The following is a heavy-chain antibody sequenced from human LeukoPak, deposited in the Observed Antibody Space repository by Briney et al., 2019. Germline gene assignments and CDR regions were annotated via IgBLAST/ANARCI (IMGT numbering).Heavy chain of an antibody. V-gene: IGHV3-33*06. Sequence: PGRSLRLSCAASGFTFSSYGMHWVRQAPGKGLEWVAVIWYDGSNKYYADSVKGRFTISRDNSKNTLYLQMNSLRAEDTAVYYCAKDSDGRRSGWFNYFDYWGQGTLVTVSS. CDR2: IWYDGSNK. CDR3: AKDSDGRRSGWFNYFDY. CDR1: GFTFSSYG. D-gene: IGHD6-19*01. J-gene: IGHJ4*02.